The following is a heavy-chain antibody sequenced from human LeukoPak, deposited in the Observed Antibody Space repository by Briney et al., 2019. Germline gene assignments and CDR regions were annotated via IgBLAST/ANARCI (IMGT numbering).Heavy chain of an antibody. D-gene: IGHD3-9*01. CDR3: ARGTALDFDSGY. V-gene: IGHV3-74*01. Sequence: PGGSLRLSCAASGFTFSSDWMYWVRQAPGKGLVWVSRINNDGSTTTYADSVKGRFTISRDNSKNTLYLQMNSLRAEDTAVYYCARGTALDFDSGYWGQGTLVTVSS. CDR1: GFTFSSDW. CDR2: INNDGSTT. J-gene: IGHJ4*02.